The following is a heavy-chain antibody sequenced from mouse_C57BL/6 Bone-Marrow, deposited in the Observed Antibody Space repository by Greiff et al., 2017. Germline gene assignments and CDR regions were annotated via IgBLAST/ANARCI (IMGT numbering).Heavy chain of an antibody. V-gene: IGHV5-2*01. CDR2: IKSDGGST. CDR3: ARTGYYYAMDY. J-gene: IGHJ4*01. D-gene: IGHD2-2*01. Sequence: DVKLVESGGGLVQPGESLKLSCESNEYEFPSHDMSWVRKTPEKRLELVAAIKSDGGSTYYPDTMERRFIISRDNTKTTLYLQISSLRSEDTALYYCARTGYYYAMDYWGQGTSVTVSS. CDR1: EYEFPSHD.